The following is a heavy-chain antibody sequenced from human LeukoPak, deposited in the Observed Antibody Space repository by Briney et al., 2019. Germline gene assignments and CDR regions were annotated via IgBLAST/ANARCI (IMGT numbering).Heavy chain of an antibody. CDR2: ISWNSGSI. CDR1: GFTFDDYA. Sequence: GGSLRLSCAASGFTFDDYAMNWVRQAPGKGLEWVSGISWNSGSIGYADSVKGRFTISRDNAKNSLYLQMNSLRAEDTALYYCAKGAAYYDSSGYLYYFDYWGQGTLVTVSS. V-gene: IGHV3-9*01. J-gene: IGHJ4*02. D-gene: IGHD3-22*01. CDR3: AKGAAYYDSSGYLYYFDY.